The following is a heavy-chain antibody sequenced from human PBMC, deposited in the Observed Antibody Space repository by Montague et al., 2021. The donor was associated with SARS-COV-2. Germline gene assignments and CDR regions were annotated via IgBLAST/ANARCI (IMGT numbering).Heavy chain of an antibody. CDR3: ARESGSFHDGGYFDY. CDR1: GFYFSYA. D-gene: IGHD1-26*01. J-gene: IGHJ4*02. V-gene: IGHV3-30*04. CDR2: ISNDGSNK. Sequence: SLRLSYAASGFYFSYAMHWVRQAPGTGLEWVALISNDGSNKHYADSVKGRFTISRDNSKSTLYLQVNSLRAEDTAVYYCARESGSFHDGGYFDYWGQGSLVTVSS.